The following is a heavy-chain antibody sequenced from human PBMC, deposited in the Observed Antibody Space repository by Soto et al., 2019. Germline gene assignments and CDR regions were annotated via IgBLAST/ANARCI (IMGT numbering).Heavy chain of an antibody. CDR2: ITGNGGST. D-gene: IGHD3-16*02. Sequence: HLLESGGGLVQPGGSLRLSCAASGFTFSNYAMSWVRQAPGKGLEWVSLITGNGGSTYYADSVQGRFTISRDNSKNTLYLQMNGLRAEDTALYYCAKGEAAYCYGPPRGCNFDYWGQGTLVTVSS. CDR1: GFTFSNYA. V-gene: IGHV3-23*01. J-gene: IGHJ4*02. CDR3: AKGEAAYCYGPPRGCNFDY.